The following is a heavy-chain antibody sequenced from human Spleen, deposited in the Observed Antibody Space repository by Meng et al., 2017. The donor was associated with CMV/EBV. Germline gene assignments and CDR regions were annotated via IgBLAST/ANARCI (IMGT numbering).Heavy chain of an antibody. D-gene: IGHD4/OR15-4a*01. J-gene: IGHJ4*02. V-gene: IGHV1-69*10. Sequence: SVKVSCKASGYTFTGYYMHWVRQAPGQGLEWVGGVIAIHDIPNYAPEFQGRVTIIADRITSTTYMELSSLRSEDTAVYYCARGPDYGDHMHFDYWGQGTLVTVS. CDR3: ARGPDYGDHMHFDY. CDR2: VIAIHDIP. CDR1: GYTFTGYY.